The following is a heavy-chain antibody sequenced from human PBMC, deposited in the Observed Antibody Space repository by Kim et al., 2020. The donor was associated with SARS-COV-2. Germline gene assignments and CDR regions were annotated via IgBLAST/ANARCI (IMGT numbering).Heavy chain of an antibody. Sequence: SETLSLTCAVYGGSFSGYYWSWIRQPPGKGLEWIGEINHSGSTNYNPSLKSRVTISVDTSKNQFSLKLSSVTAADTAVYYCARGKGVTMVRAMDVWGQGTTVTVSS. D-gene: IGHD3-10*01. V-gene: IGHV4-34*01. CDR3: ARGKGVTMVRAMDV. J-gene: IGHJ6*02. CDR2: INHSGST. CDR1: GGSFSGYY.